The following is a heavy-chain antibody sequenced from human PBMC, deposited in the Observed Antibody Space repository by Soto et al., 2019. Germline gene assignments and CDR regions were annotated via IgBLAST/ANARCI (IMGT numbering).Heavy chain of an antibody. Sequence: QVQLQESGPGLVKPSQTLSLTCTVSGGSISSGGYYWSWIRQHPGKGLEWIGYIYYSGSTYYNPSLKSRVSISVDTSKNQCSLKLSSVTAADTAVYYCARAIVVVPAAIFGYSYGYGYWYFARWGRGTLVTVSS. V-gene: IGHV4-31*03. D-gene: IGHD2-2*01. CDR1: GGSISSGGYY. J-gene: IGHJ2*01. CDR3: ARAIVVVPAAIFGYSYGYGYWYFAR. CDR2: IYYSGST.